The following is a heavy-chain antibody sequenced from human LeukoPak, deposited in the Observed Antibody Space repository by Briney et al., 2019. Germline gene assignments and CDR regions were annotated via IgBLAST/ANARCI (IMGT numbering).Heavy chain of an antibody. CDR3: ARDLKGSFDY. CDR2: ISSSSSYI. CDR1: GFTFSSYS. Sequence: GGSLRLSCAASGFTFSSYSMNWVRQAPGKGLEWVSSISSSSSYIYYADSVKGRFTISRDNAKNSLYLQMNSLRAEDAAVYYCARDLKGSFDYWGQGTLVTVSS. V-gene: IGHV3-21*01. J-gene: IGHJ4*02.